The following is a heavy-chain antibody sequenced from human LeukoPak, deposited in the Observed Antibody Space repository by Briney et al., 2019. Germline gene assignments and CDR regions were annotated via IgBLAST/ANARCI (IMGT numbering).Heavy chain of an antibody. V-gene: IGHV3-30*18. D-gene: IGHD3-9*01. CDR2: ISYDGSNK. J-gene: IGHJ6*02. Sequence: PGGSLRLSCAASGFTFSSYGMHWVRQAPGKGLEWVAVISYDGSNKYYADSVKGRFTISRDNSKNTLYLQMNSLRAEDTAVYYCAKDLETGYYGTPPYYYNGMDVWGQGTTVTVSS. CDR1: GFTFSSYG. CDR3: AKDLETGYYGTPPYYYNGMDV.